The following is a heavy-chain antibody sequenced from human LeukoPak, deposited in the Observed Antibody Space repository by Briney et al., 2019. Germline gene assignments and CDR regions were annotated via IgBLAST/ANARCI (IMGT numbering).Heavy chain of an antibody. V-gene: IGHV4-59*01. CDR1: GGSISSYY. CDR2: IYYSGST. D-gene: IGHD1-26*01. CDR3: ARQVGATLSWFDP. J-gene: IGHJ5*02. Sequence: SETLSLTCTVSGGSISSYYWSWIRQPPGKGLEWIGYIYYSGSTNYNPSLKSRVTISVDTSKNQFSLKLSSGTAADTAGYYCARQVGATLSWFDPWGQGTLVTVSS.